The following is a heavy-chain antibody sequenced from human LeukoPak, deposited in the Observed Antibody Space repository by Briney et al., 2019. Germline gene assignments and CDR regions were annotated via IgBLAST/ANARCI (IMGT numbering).Heavy chain of an antibody. V-gene: IGHV4-39*01. D-gene: IGHD3-10*02. Sequence: PSETLSLTCSVSGGSISSSSYYWGWIRQPPGKAQEWIGSIYYSGSTNNNPSLKSRVTISVDTSKNQFSLKLSSVTAADTAVYYCARRRTMFGYFAGEFDYWGQGTLVTVSS. CDR3: ARRRTMFGYFAGEFDY. CDR1: GGSISSSSYY. J-gene: IGHJ4*02. CDR2: IYYSGST.